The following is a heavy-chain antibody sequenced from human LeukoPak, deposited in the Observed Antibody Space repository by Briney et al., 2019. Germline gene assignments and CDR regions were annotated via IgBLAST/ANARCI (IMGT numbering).Heavy chain of an antibody. CDR1: GFTFTSYS. Sequence: GGSLRLSCATYGFTFTSYSMNWVRQAPGKGLVWVSRIDTDGSYTSYADSVKGRFTISRDNAKNTLYLQMNNLRAEDTAVYYCATDMTGAKDHWGQGTLVTVSS. J-gene: IGHJ4*02. D-gene: IGHD1-26*01. CDR2: IDTDGSYT. V-gene: IGHV3-74*01. CDR3: ATDMTGAKDH.